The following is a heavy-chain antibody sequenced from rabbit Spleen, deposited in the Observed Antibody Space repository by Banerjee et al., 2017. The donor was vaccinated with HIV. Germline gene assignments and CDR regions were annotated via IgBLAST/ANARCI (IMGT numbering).Heavy chain of an antibody. CDR1: GFSFSNKAV. CDR2: INIVTGKA. CDR3: ARDLVGVIGWNFNL. V-gene: IGHV1S40*01. Sequence: QSLEESGGDLVKPGASLTLTCTASGFSFSNKAVMCWVRQAPGKGLEWIACINIVTGKAVYARWAKGRFIMSRTSSTTVTLQMTSLTAADTATYLCARDLVGVIGWNFNLWGPGTLVTVS. J-gene: IGHJ4*01. D-gene: IGHD1-1*01.